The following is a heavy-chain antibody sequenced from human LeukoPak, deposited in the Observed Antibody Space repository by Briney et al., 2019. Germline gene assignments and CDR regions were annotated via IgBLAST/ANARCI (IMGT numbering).Heavy chain of an antibody. V-gene: IGHV3-9*01. D-gene: IGHD3-22*01. J-gene: IGHJ4*02. CDR2: ISWNSGSI. Sequence: QTGRSLRLSCAASGFTFDDYAMHWVRQAPGEGLEWVSGISWNSGSIGYADSVKGRFTISRDNAKNSLYLQMNSLRAEDTALYYCAKDITSYYYDSSGSLFDYWGQGTLVTVSS. CDR1: GFTFDDYA. CDR3: AKDITSYYYDSSGSLFDY.